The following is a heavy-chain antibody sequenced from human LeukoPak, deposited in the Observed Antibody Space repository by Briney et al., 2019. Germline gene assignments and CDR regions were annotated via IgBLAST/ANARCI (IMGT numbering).Heavy chain of an antibody. D-gene: IGHD4-17*01. J-gene: IGHJ4*02. V-gene: IGHV3-53*01. CDR1: GFTVSNNY. Sequence: PGGSLRLSCAASGFTVSNNYMSWVRQAPGKGLEWVSLIYGGGTTYYADSVKGRFTISSDSSKNTLYLQVNSLRAEDTAVYYCARAPNYGDYGGQWGRGTLVTASS. CDR3: ARAPNYGDYGGQ. CDR2: IYGGGTT.